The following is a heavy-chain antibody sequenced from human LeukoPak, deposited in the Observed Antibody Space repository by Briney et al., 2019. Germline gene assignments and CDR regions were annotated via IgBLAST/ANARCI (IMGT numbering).Heavy chain of an antibody. D-gene: IGHD2-21*02. V-gene: IGHV4-59*08. Sequence: SETLSLTCAVSGGSISSYYWSWIRQPPGKGLERIGYIYHLRSANYNPSLKSRVTISVDTSKNQFSLKLSSVTAADTAVYYCARAGRAYCGGDCYLPNYYYYVMDVWGQGTTVTVSS. CDR2: IYHLRSA. J-gene: IGHJ6*02. CDR1: GGSISSYY. CDR3: ARAGRAYCGGDCYLPNYYYYVMDV.